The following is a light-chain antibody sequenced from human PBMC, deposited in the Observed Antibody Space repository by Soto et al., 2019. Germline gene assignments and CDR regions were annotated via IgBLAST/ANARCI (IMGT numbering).Light chain of an antibody. CDR3: QQYNNWPPLT. J-gene: IGKJ4*01. Sequence: EIVMTQSPATLSVSPGERATLSCRASQSVSDNLAWYQQKAGQAPRLLIYGASTRATGIPARFSGSGSGTEFTLTISSLQSEDFAVYYCQQYNNWPPLTFGGGTKVEIK. V-gene: IGKV3-15*01. CDR2: GAS. CDR1: QSVSDN.